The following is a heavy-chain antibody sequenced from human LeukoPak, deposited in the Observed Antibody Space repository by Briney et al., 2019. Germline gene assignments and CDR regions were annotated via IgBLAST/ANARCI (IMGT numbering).Heavy chain of an antibody. V-gene: IGHV3-23*01. J-gene: IGHJ4*02. CDR2: ISGSGGST. CDR3: AKQPIAAAGIQYYFDY. D-gene: IGHD6-13*01. CDR1: GFTFSSYA. Sequence: PGGSLRLSCAASGFTFSSYAMSWVRQAPGKGLGWVSAISGSGGSTYYADSVKGRFTISRDNSKNTLYLQMNSLRAEDTAVYYCAKQPIAAAGIQYYFDYWGQGTLVTVSS.